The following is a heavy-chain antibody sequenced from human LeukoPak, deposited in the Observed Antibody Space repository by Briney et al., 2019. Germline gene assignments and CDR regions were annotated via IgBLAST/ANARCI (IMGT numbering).Heavy chain of an antibody. J-gene: IGHJ4*02. CDR2: ISSSSRTI. Sequence: GGSLRLSCAASGFTFSSYGMHWVRQAPGKGLEWVSYISSSSRTIYYADSVKGRFTVSRDNAKNSLYLQMNSLRAEDTAVYYCARSHPDYGDYGYWGQGTLVTVSS. V-gene: IGHV3-48*01. CDR1: GFTFSSYG. CDR3: ARSHPDYGDYGY. D-gene: IGHD4-17*01.